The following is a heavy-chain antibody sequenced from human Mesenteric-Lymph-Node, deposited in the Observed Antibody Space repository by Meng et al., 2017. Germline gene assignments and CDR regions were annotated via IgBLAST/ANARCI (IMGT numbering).Heavy chain of an antibody. Sequence: GESLKISCAASGFTFSSYAMHWVRQAPGKGLEWVAVISYDGSNKYYADSVKGRFTISRDNSKNTLYLQMNSLRAEDTAVYYCARTEWNYYDSSGTFDYWGQGTLVTVSS. J-gene: IGHJ4*02. V-gene: IGHV3-30*01. D-gene: IGHD3-22*01. CDR2: ISYDGSNK. CDR1: GFTFSSYA. CDR3: ARTEWNYYDSSGTFDY.